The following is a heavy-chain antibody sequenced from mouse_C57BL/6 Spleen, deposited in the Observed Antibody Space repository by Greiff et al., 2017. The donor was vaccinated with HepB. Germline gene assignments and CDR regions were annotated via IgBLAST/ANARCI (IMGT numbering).Heavy chain of an antibody. V-gene: IGHV1-76*01. CDR1: GYTFTDYY. Sequence: VKLVESGAELVRPGASVKLSCKASGYTFTDYYINWVKQRPGQGLEWIARIYPGSGNTYYNEKFKGKATLTAEKSSSTAYMQLSSLTSEDSAVYFCAREEVYDYENAMDYWGQGTSVTVSS. CDR2: IYPGSGNT. CDR3: AREEVYDYENAMDY. J-gene: IGHJ4*01. D-gene: IGHD2-4*01.